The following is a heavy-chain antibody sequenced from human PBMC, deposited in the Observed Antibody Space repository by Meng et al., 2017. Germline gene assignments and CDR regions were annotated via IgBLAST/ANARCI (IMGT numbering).Heavy chain of an antibody. CDR1: GSTFTGYY. J-gene: IGHJ4*02. CDR3: ASELNTYGSGSYAY. Sequence: QLVQTWAEVKKHGALVKVSSHASGSTFTGYYMHWVRQAPGQGLEWMGRINPKSGGTNYAQKFQGRVTMTRDTSISTAYMELSRLRSDDTAVYYCASELNTYGSGSYAYWGQGTLVTVSS. V-gene: IGHV1-2*06. D-gene: IGHD3-10*01. CDR2: INPKSGGT.